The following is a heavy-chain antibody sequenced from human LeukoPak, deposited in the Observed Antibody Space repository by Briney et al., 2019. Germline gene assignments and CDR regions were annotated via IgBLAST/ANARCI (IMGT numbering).Heavy chain of an antibody. D-gene: IGHD2-21*02. CDR1: GGSISSSHW. J-gene: IGHJ4*02. Sequence: SETLSLTCAVSGGSISSSHWWSWVRQPPGKGLEWIGEINHSGSTNYNPSLKSRVTISVDTSKNQFSLKLSSVTAADTAVYYCARGRSDCYSGGCYDYFDYWGQGTLVTVSS. CDR2: INHSGST. CDR3: ARGRSDCYSGGCYDYFDY. V-gene: IGHV4-4*02.